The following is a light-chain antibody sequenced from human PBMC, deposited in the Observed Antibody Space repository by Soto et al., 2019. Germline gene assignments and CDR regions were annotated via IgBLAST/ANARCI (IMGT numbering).Light chain of an antibody. Sequence: DIQMTQSPSSLSASVGDGVTITCRASQGIGNDLGWFQQKPGKAPKRLIYAASSLQSGVPSRFSGSRSGTEFTLTISNLQPEDFATYYCLQHTTYPWTFGQGTKVEVK. CDR2: AAS. CDR3: LQHTTYPWT. CDR1: QGIGND. J-gene: IGKJ1*01. V-gene: IGKV1-17*02.